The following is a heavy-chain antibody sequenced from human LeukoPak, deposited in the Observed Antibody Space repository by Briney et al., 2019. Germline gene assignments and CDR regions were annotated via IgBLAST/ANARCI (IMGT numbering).Heavy chain of an antibody. Sequence: GASVKVSCKASGYTFTGYDINWVRQATGQGLEWMGWMNPNSGNTGYAQKFQGRVTMTRSTSINTAYMELNSLTSEDTAVYYCARSSVGARRRIDYWGQGTLVTVSS. CDR1: GYTFTGYD. CDR3: ARSSVGARRRIDY. D-gene: IGHD1-26*01. J-gene: IGHJ4*02. V-gene: IGHV1-8*01. CDR2: MNPNSGNT.